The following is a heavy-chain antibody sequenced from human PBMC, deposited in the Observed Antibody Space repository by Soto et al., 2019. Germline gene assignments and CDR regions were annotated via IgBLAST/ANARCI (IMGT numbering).Heavy chain of an antibody. Sequence: EVQLVESGGGLVQPGGSLRLSCAASGFTVSSNFMSWVRQAPGKGLEWVSVIYSGGSTYYADSVKGRFTISRHNSKNMLYLQMNSLRAEDTAVSYCARGAGYSSGWYDYWGQGTLVTVSS. V-gene: IGHV3-53*04. CDR3: ARGAGYSSGWYDY. CDR2: IYSGGST. J-gene: IGHJ4*02. D-gene: IGHD6-19*01. CDR1: GFTVSSNF.